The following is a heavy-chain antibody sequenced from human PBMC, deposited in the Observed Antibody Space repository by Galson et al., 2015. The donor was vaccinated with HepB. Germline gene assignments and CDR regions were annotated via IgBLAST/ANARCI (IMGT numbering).Heavy chain of an antibody. Sequence: SVKVSCKVSGYTLTELSMHWVRQAPGQGLEWMGGIIPIFGTANYAQKFQGRVTITADESTSTAYMELSSLRSEDTAVYYCARGYSLNWFDPWGQGTLVTVSS. V-gene: IGHV1-69*13. CDR2: IIPIFGTA. CDR1: GYTLTELS. CDR3: ARGYSLNWFDP. J-gene: IGHJ5*02. D-gene: IGHD6-13*01.